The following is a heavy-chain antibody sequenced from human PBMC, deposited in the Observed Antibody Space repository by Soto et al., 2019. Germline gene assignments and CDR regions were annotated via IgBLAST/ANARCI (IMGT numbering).Heavy chain of an antibody. CDR2: ISGYNGNT. CDR1: GYNFSKYG. J-gene: IGHJ6*02. Sequence: QVQLVQSGAEVKKPGASVKVSCKASGYNFSKYGITWVRQAPGHGLEWLGWISGYNGNTHFAQRLQFRVNMTADTSTRPAYMEVTSLRPDATAIYYCARVATLIPIFHGLDAWGQGTTVTVSS. V-gene: IGHV1-18*01. CDR3: ARVATLIPIFHGLDA. D-gene: IGHD3-3*01.